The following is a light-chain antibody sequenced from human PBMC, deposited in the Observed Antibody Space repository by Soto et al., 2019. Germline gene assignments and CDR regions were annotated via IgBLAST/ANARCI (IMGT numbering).Light chain of an antibody. Sequence: EIVMTQSPATLSVSPGERATLSCRASQNINTNLAWYQQKPGQAPRLLIYAASTRATGIPARFSGSGSGTDFTLTITSLQSEDFAVYYCQQYNNWRSFGGGTKVEI. CDR2: AAS. CDR1: QNINTN. J-gene: IGKJ4*01. V-gene: IGKV3-15*01. CDR3: QQYNNWRS.